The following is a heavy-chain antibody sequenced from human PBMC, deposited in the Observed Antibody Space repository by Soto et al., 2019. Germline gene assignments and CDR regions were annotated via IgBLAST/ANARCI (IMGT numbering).Heavy chain of an antibody. V-gene: IGHV4-59*08. CDR1: GGSISSYY. CDR2: VYYTGST. D-gene: IGHD3-9*01. J-gene: IGHJ6*03. Sequence: PSETQSLTCTVSGGSISSYYWSWIRQPPGKGLEWIGYVYYTGSTSYNPSLKRRVTFSADSSRGQFSLRLNSVTAADTAVYYCARTVLGPDLLADSFVDYYYYMDVWGQGTTVTVSS. CDR3: ARTVLGPDLLADSFVDYYYYMDV.